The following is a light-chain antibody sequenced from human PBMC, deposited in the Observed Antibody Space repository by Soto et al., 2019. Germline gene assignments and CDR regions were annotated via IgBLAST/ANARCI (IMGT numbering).Light chain of an antibody. CDR1: QSVGSY. CDR2: GTS. J-gene: IGKJ3*01. CDR3: QQYGTSLFS. V-gene: IGKV3-20*01. Sequence: EIVMTQSPATLSFSPGERATLSCRASQSVGSYLAWYQQKPGQAPRLLIYGTSCRATGIPDRFSGSGSGTDFTLTISRLEPEDFAVYYCQQYGTSLFSFGPGTKVDI.